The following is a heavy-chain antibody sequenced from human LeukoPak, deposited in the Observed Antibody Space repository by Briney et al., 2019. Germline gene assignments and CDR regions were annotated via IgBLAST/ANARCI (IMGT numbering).Heavy chain of an antibody. CDR2: INSNSGGT. CDR3: ARGYIWFGESWFDP. D-gene: IGHD3-10*01. V-gene: IGHV1-2*02. Sequence: ASVKVSCKASGYTFTSYYMHWVRQAPGQGLEWMGWINSNSGGTNYAQKFQARVTMTRDTSISTAYMELSRLRSDDTAVYYCARGYIWFGESWFDPWGQGTLVTVSS. CDR1: GYTFTSYY. J-gene: IGHJ5*02.